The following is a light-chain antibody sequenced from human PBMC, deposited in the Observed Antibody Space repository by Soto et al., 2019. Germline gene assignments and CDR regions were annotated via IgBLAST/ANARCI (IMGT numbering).Light chain of an antibody. Sequence: AIQLTQSPSSLSASVGDRVTITCRASQGISSALAWYQQKPGKAPKLLIYDASSLESGVPSRFGGSGSGTEFTLTISSLQPDDFATYYCQQYNTYSWTFGQGTKVDI. CDR1: QGISSA. J-gene: IGKJ1*01. CDR3: QQYNTYSWT. CDR2: DAS. V-gene: IGKV1-13*02.